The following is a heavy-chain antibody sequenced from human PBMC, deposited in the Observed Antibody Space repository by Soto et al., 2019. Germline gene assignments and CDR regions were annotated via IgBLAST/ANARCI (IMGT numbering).Heavy chain of an antibody. CDR3: ARRGQTDTYYYYYYMDV. J-gene: IGHJ6*03. CDR1: GFTFSSYW. V-gene: IGHV3-7*01. Sequence: GGSLRLSCAASGFTFSSYWMSWVRQAPGKGLEWVANIKQDGSEKYYVDSVKGRFTISRDNAKNSLYLQMNSLRAEDTAVYYCARRGQTDTYYYYYYMDVWGKGTTVTVSS. CDR2: IKQDGSEK. D-gene: IGHD2-2*02.